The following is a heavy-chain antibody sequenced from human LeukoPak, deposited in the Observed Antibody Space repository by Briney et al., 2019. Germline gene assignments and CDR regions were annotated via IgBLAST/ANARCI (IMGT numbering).Heavy chain of an antibody. V-gene: IGHV5-51*01. CDR3: ARSRDGYNYPYYFDY. J-gene: IGHJ4*02. CDR2: IYPGDSDT. D-gene: IGHD5-24*01. Sequence: GESLKISCKGSGYSFTSYCIGWVRQMPGKGLEWMEIIYPGDSDTRYSPSFQGQVTISADKSISTAYLQWSSLKASDTAMYYCARSRDGYNYPYYFDYWGQGTLVTVSS. CDR1: GYSFTSYC.